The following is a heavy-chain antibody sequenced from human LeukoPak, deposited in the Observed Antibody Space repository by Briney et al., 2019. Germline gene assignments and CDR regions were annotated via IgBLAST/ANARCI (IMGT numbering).Heavy chain of an antibody. V-gene: IGHV3-23*01. J-gene: IGHJ4*02. CDR3: AKGKYSSGGVPDY. CDR2: ISGGGEST. D-gene: IGHD6-19*01. Sequence: GGSLRLSCAASGFTFSSYAMHWVRQAPGKGLEWVSSISGGGESTYYADSVKGRFTVSRDNSKNTLYLQINSLRGEDTAVYYCAKGKYSSGGVPDYWGQGTLVTVSS. CDR1: GFTFSSYA.